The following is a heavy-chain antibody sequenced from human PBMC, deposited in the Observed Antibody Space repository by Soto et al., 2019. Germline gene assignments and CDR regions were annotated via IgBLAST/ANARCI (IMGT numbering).Heavy chain of an antibody. CDR1: GDTFSSHG. J-gene: IGHJ5*02. V-gene: IGHV1-69*01. D-gene: IGHD6-19*01. CDR2: IIPKFGTT. CDR3: ARASCRGWYNWFDP. Sequence: QVQLVQSGAEVKKPGYSVKVSCKASGDTFSSHGISWVRQAPGQGLEYMGGIIPKFGTTNYAQKFRVRVTITEDESTSKAYKEVINLKYEDTAVYYCARASCRGWYNWFDPWGKGTLVTVSS.